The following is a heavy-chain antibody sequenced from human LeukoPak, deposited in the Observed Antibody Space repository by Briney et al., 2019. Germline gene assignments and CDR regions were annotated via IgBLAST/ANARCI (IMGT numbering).Heavy chain of an antibody. CDR2: INPNSGGT. V-gene: IGHV1-2*02. CDR3: ARDLDYYGSGSFFNI. J-gene: IGHJ3*02. D-gene: IGHD3-10*01. CDR1: GYTFTAYS. Sequence: GASVKVSCKASGYTFTAYSMHWVRQAPGQGFEWMGWINPNSGGTNYAQKFQGRVTMTRDTSITTAYMELSRLRSDDTAVYYCARDLDYYGSGSFFNIWGQGTMVTVSS.